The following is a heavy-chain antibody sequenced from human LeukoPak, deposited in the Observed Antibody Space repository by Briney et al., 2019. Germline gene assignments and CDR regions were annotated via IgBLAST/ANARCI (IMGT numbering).Heavy chain of an antibody. V-gene: IGHV3-21*01. CDR3: ARVSGDTDYGGNSLDY. J-gene: IGHJ4*02. CDR2: ISGSSSYI. Sequence: GGSLRLSCAASGFTLSSYSMNWVRQAPGKGLEWVSSISGSSSYIYYADSVKGRFTISRDNAKNSLYLQMNSLRAEDTAVYYCARVSGDTDYGGNSLDYWGREPWSPSPQ. CDR1: GFTLSSYS. D-gene: IGHD4-23*01.